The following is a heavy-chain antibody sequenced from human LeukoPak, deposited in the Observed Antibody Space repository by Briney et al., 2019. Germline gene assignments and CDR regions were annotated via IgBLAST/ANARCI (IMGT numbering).Heavy chain of an antibody. Sequence: PSETLSLTCAVYGGSFSGYYWSWIRQPPGKGLEWIGEINHSGSTNYNPSLKSRVTTSVDTSKNQFSLKLNSVTAADTAVYYCARGPGYSSGSTVGSYFDYWGQGTLVTVSS. CDR3: ARGPGYSSGSTVGSYFDY. V-gene: IGHV4-34*01. J-gene: IGHJ4*02. CDR2: INHSGST. CDR1: GGSFSGYY. D-gene: IGHD6-19*01.